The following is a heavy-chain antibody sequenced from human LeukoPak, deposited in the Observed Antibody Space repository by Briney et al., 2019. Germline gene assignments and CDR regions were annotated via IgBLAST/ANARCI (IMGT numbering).Heavy chain of an antibody. CDR3: AKGDCSSTSCYADYYYYGMDV. D-gene: IGHD2-2*01. CDR2: INTDGSST. CDR1: GFTFSSYW. V-gene: IGHV3-74*01. J-gene: IGHJ6*02. Sequence: GGSLRLSCAASGFTFSSYWMHWVRQAPGKGLVWVSRINTDGSSTSYADSVKGRFTISRDNAKNTLYLQMNSLRAEDTAVYYCAKGDCSSTSCYADYYYYGMDVWGQGTTVTVSS.